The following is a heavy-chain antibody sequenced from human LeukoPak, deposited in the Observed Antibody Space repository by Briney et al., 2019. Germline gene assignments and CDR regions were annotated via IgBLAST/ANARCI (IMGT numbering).Heavy chain of an antibody. J-gene: IGHJ3*02. V-gene: IGHV4-4*02. Sequence: SETLSLTCAVSGVSIVSNYWWNWVRQSPGKGLEWIGQIHHSGSTIYNPSLKSRVTISVDKSRSQLSLEVDSVTAADSAVYYCARDCSGDGCYSRTLAIWGQGTMVIVSS. CDR3: ARDCSGDGCYSRTLAI. CDR1: GVSIVSNYW. D-gene: IGHD2-15*01. CDR2: IHHSGST.